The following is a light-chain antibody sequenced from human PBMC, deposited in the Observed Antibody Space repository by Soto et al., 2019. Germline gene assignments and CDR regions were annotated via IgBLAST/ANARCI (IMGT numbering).Light chain of an antibody. CDR2: LNSDGSH. CDR3: QTWGTGIRVV. CDR1: SGHSSYA. Sequence: QSVLTQSPSASASLGASVKLTCTLSSGHSSYAIAWHQQQPEKGPRYLMKLNSDGSHSKGDGIPDRFSGSSSGAERYLTIPSLQSEDEADYYCQTWGTGIRVVFGGGTKVTVL. V-gene: IGLV4-69*01. J-gene: IGLJ2*01.